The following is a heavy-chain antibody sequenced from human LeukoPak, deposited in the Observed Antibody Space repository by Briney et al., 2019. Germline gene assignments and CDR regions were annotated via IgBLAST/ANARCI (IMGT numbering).Heavy chain of an antibody. D-gene: IGHD4-23*01. CDR3: ARDLWAVVTPNWYFDL. Sequence: GGSLRLSCAASGFTVSSNYMSWVRQAPGKGLEWVSVIYSGGSTYYTDSVKSRFTISIDNSKNTLYLQMNSLRAEDTAVYYCARDLWAVVTPNWYFDLWGRGTLVTVSS. J-gene: IGHJ2*01. V-gene: IGHV3-53*01. CDR1: GFTVSSNY. CDR2: IYSGGST.